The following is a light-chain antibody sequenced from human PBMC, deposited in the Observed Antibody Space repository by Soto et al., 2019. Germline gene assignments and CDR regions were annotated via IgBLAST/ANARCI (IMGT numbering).Light chain of an antibody. CDR3: SAYTAISTLV. J-gene: IGLJ3*02. CDR2: EVR. CDR1: MRDVGAYNL. V-gene: IGLV2-14*01. Sequence: QSALTQPASVSGSAGQSITLSCSGTMRDVGAYNLVSWYQQHPGTAPKLIIYEVRNRPSGISSRFSGSRSGNTASLTISGLQSEDEGDYYCSAYTAISTLVFGGGTKLTVL.